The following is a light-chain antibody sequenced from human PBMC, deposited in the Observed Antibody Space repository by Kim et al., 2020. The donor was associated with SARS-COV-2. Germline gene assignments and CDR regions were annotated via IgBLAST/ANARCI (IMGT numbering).Light chain of an antibody. J-gene: IGKJ5*01. CDR1: QGISKY. Sequence: ATLGDRVPATWLASQGISKYLDWFQQKPEKAPKSLIYAASSLQSGVPSKFSGSGSGTDFTLAISSLQPEDFATYYCQQYNSYPITFGQGTRLEIK. CDR3: QQYNSYPIT. V-gene: IGKV1-16*02. CDR2: AAS.